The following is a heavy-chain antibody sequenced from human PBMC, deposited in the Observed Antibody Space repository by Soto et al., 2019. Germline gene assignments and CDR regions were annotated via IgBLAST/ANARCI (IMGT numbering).Heavy chain of an antibody. CDR2: FDPEDGET. Sequence: ASVKVSCKVSGYTLTELSMHWVRQAPGKGLEWMGGFDPEDGETIYAQKFQGRVTMTEDTSTDTAYMELSSLRSEDTAVYYCATITGIVGAIPFDYWGQGTLVTVSS. D-gene: IGHD1-26*01. CDR3: ATITGIVGAIPFDY. CDR1: GYTLTELS. J-gene: IGHJ4*02. V-gene: IGHV1-24*01.